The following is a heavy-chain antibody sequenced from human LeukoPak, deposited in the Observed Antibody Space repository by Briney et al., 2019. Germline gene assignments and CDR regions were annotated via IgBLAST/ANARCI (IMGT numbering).Heavy chain of an antibody. CDR3: ARETSQKGAHYMDV. D-gene: IGHD3-16*01. V-gene: IGHV4-59*01. Sequence: SETLSLTCTVSGDSISSNYWSWIRQPPGKGLEWIGYIYYSGSTNYNPSLKSRVTISVDTSKNQFSLKLSSVTAADTAVYYCARETSQKGAHYMDVWGKGTTVTISS. J-gene: IGHJ6*03. CDR2: IYYSGST. CDR1: GDSISSNY.